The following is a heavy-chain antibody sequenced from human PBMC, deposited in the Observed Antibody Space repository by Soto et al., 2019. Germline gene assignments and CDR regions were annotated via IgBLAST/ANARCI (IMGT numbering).Heavy chain of an antibody. J-gene: IGHJ5*02. Sequence: QVQLVQSGAEVKKPGASVKVSCKASGYTFTSYGLSWVRQAPGQGLEWMGRISAYNYNTNYAQKAQGRVTTPTDTSTPTASLQLSCLTSGATLVFSCARVAGPLGPCFDPWGQGNRLTVSS. CDR2: ISAYNYNT. CDR1: GYTFTSYG. V-gene: IGHV1-18*01. CDR3: ARVAGPLGPCFDP.